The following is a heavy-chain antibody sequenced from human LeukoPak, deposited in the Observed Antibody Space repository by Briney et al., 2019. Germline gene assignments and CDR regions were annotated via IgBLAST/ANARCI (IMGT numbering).Heavy chain of an antibody. CDR1: GGTFSSYA. CDR3: ARDQGGSSWYTNFDN. Sequence: ASVKVSCKASGGTFSSYAISWVRQAPGQGLEWMGRIIPILGIANYAQKFQGRVTMTRDTSTSTVYMELSSLRSEDTAVYYCARDQGGSSWYTNFDNWGQGTLVTVSS. D-gene: IGHD6-13*01. J-gene: IGHJ4*02. CDR2: IIPILGIA. V-gene: IGHV1-69*04.